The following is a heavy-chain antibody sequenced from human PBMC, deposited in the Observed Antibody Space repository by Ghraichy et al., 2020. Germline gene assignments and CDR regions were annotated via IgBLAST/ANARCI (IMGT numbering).Heavy chain of an antibody. D-gene: IGHD1-1*01. CDR3: ARGGPWQLGTYYYDY. J-gene: IGHJ4*02. CDR2: IYIGGTR. V-gene: IGHV3-66*02. Sequence: GGSLRLSCAASGFTVSSNYMSWVRQGPGKGLEWVSVIYIGGTRKYADSVKDRFTISRDNSKNTLYFQMNSMGPEDTAIYYCARGGPWQLGTYYYDYWGQGTLVTVSS. CDR1: GFTVSSNY.